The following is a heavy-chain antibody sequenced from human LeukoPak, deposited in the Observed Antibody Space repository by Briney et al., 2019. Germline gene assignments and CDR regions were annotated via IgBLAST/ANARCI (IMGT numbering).Heavy chain of an antibody. CDR1: GYTFTSYG. V-gene: IGHV1-18*01. D-gene: IGHD2-8*01. J-gene: IGHJ6*02. Sequence: ASVKVSRKASGYTFTSYGISWVRQAPGQGLEWMGWISAYNGNTNYAQKLQGRVTMTTDTSTSTAYMELRSLRSDDTAVYYCARAGYPIVYYYGMDVWGQGTTVTVSS. CDR3: ARAGYPIVYYYGMDV. CDR2: ISAYNGNT.